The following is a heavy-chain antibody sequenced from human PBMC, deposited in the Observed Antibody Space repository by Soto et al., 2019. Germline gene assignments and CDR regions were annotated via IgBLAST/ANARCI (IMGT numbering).Heavy chain of an antibody. CDR3: ARDLPHGRVGATPYFDY. V-gene: IGHV1-69*01. J-gene: IGHJ4*02. CDR1: GGTFSSYA. CDR2: IIPIFGTA. Sequence: QVQLVQSGAEVKKPGSSVKVSCKASGGTFSSYAISWVRQAPGQGLEWMGGIIPIFGTANYAQKFQGRVTITADESTSTASMELSSLRSEDTAVYYCARDLPHGRVGATPYFDYWGQGPLVTVSS. D-gene: IGHD1-26*01.